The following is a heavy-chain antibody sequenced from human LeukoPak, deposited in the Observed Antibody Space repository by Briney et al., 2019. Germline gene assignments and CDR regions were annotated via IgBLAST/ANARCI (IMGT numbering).Heavy chain of an antibody. Sequence: GESLKISCKGSGYTFATYWIGWVRQMPGKGLEWMGIIYPDDSDTRYSPSFQGQVTISADKSVRTAYLQWSSLKASDTAMYYCARPNITSYYDSRGYAFDVWGQGTMVTVSS. D-gene: IGHD3-22*01. J-gene: IGHJ3*01. CDR2: IYPDDSDT. CDR3: ARPNITSYYDSRGYAFDV. CDR1: GYTFATYW. V-gene: IGHV5-51*01.